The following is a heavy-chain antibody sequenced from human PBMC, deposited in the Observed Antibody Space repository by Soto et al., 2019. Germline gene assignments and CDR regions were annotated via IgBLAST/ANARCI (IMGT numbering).Heavy chain of an antibody. CDR3: VGGGIAVSLCAFDI. V-gene: IGHV1-69*02. D-gene: IGHD6-19*01. CDR1: EGTFSSYT. CDR2: IIPILGIA. Sequence: QVQLVQSGAEVKKPGSSVKVSCKASEGTFSSYTISWVRQAPGQGLEWMGRIIPILGIANYAQKFQGRVTITADKSTSTAYMELSSLRSVDTAVYYCVGGGIAVSLCAFDIWGQGTMVTVSS. J-gene: IGHJ3*02.